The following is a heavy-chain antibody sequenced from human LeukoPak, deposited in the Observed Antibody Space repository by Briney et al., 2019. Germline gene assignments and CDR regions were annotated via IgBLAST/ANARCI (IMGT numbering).Heavy chain of an antibody. Sequence: SCKASGGTFSSYAISWIRQPPGKGLEWIGYTYYSGSTYYNPSLKSRVTISVDTSKNQFSLKLSSVTAADTAVYYCARVAPADYYYYYYYMDVWGKGTTVTVSS. CDR3: ARVAPADYYYYYYYMDV. CDR2: TYYSGST. CDR1: GGTFSSYAI. V-gene: IGHV4-30-4*08. D-gene: IGHD6-13*01. J-gene: IGHJ6*03.